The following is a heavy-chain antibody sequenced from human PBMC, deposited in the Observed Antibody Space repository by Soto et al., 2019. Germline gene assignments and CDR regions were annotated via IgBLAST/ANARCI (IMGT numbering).Heavy chain of an antibody. CDR2: ISSSGSTI. CDR3: ARDRGGFCSGGSCSYYGMDV. J-gene: IGHJ6*02. CDR1: GFTFSSYE. D-gene: IGHD2-15*01. V-gene: IGHV3-48*03. Sequence: EVQLVESGGGLVQPGGSLRLSCAASGFTFSSYEMNWVRQAPGKGLEWVSYISSSGSTIYYADSVKGRFTISRDNAKNSLYLQMNSLRAEDTAVHYCARDRGGFCSGGSCSYYGMDVWGQGTTVTVSS.